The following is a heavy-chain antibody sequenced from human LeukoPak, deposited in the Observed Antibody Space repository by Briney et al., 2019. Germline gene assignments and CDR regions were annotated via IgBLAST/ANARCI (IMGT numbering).Heavy chain of an antibody. CDR3: AHRRPGHLTGWDNSYFDN. CDR2: IYWDDDK. D-gene: IGHD1/OR15-1a*01. CDR1: GFSLYSSGVG. V-gene: IGHV2-5*02. J-gene: IGHJ4*02. Sequence: SGPTLVNPTQSLTLTCTFSGFSLYSSGVGVGWIRQPPGKALEWLAVIYWDDDKRYNPSLRSRLTMSKDASKSQVFLVMSNMDPVDTATYYCAHRRPGHLTGWDNSYFDNWGPGTLVTVSS.